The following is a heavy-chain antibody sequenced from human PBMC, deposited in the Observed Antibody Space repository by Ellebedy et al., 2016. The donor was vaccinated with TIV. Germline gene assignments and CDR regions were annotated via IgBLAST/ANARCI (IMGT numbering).Heavy chain of an antibody. D-gene: IGHD4-23*01. CDR1: GYTFTSYD. CDR3: ARVFATGVRHLPW. CDR2: MNPNSGNT. V-gene: IGHV1-8*01. J-gene: IGHJ4*02. Sequence: ASVKVSCXASGYTFTSYDINWVRQATGQGPEWMGWMNPNSGNTGYAQKFQGRISMTRNTSISTAHMELSSLRSEDTAVYYCARVFATGVRHLPWWGQGTLVTVSS.